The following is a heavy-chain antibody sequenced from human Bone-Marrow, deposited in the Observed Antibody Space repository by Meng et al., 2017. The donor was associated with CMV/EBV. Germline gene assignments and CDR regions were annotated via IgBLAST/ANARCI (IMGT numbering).Heavy chain of an antibody. Sequence: LSCAASGLTFSSYGMSWVRQATGKGLEWVSGITGSGVITSYADSVKGRFTISRDNAKNTLYLQMNSLRGDDTAVYYCARRQVREFDYWGQGTLVTVSS. CDR1: GLTFSSYG. D-gene: IGHD2-21*01. CDR2: ITGSGVIT. J-gene: IGHJ4*02. V-gene: IGHV3-23*01. CDR3: ARRQVREFDY.